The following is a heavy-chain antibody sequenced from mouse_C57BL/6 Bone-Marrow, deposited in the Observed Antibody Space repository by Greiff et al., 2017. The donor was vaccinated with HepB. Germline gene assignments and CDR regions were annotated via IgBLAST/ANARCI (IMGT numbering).Heavy chain of an antibody. CDR1: GYAFSSSW. CDR2: IYPGDGET. Sequence: VQLQQSGPELVKPGASVKISCKASGYAFSSSWMNWVKQRPGKGLEWIGRIYPGDGETNYNGKFKGTAPLTADKSSSTAYMQLSSLTSEDSAVYVCAMRQLRPYYAMDYWGQGTSVTVSS. CDR3: AMRQLRPYYAMDY. V-gene: IGHV1-82*01. D-gene: IGHD3-2*02. J-gene: IGHJ4*01.